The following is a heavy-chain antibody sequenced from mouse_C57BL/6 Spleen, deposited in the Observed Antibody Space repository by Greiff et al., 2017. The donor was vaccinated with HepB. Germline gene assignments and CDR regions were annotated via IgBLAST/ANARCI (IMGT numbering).Heavy chain of an antibody. CDR3: ARRFITTVAYCFDY. V-gene: IGHV1-80*01. D-gene: IGHD1-1*01. CDR1: GYAFSSYW. CDR2: IYPGDGDT. Sequence: VQLQQSGAELVKPGASVKISCKASGYAFSSYWMNWVKQRPGKGLEWIGQIYPGDGDTNYNGKFKGKATLTADKSSSTSYMQLISLTSEDSAVYFCARRFITTVAYCFDYWGQGTTLTVSS. J-gene: IGHJ2*01.